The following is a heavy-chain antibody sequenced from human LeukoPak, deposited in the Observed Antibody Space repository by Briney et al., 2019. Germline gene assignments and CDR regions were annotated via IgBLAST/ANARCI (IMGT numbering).Heavy chain of an antibody. V-gene: IGHV1-18*04. CDR2: ISAYNGNT. J-gene: IGHJ1*01. CDR3: ARSYYDILTGYFQH. D-gene: IGHD3-9*01. Sequence: GESLKISCKGSGYSFTTYWIAWVRQMPGKGLEWMGWISAYNGNTNYAQKLQGRVTMTTDTSTSTAYMELWSLRSDDTAVYYCARSYYDILTGYFQHWGQGTLVTVSS. CDR1: GYSFTTYW.